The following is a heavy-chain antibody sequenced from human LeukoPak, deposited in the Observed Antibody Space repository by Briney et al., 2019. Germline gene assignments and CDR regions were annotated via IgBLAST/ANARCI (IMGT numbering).Heavy chain of an antibody. D-gene: IGHD3-3*01. Sequence: GGSLRLSCAASGFTFSSYAMSWVRQAPGKGLEWVSAISGSGCCAYYADSVKGRFTISRDNSKNTLYLQMNSLRAEDTAVYYCAKDLGVRFGVVITLYYYYYGMDVWGQGTTVTVSS. V-gene: IGHV3-23*01. CDR1: GFTFSSYA. J-gene: IGHJ6*02. CDR2: ISGSGCCA. CDR3: AKDLGVRFGVVITLYYYYYGMDV.